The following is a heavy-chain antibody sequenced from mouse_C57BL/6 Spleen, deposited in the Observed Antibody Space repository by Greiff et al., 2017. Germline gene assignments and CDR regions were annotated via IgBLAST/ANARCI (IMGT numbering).Heavy chain of an antibody. CDR1: GYSFTSYY. Sequence: QVQLKQSGPELVKPGASVKISCKASGYSFTSYYIHWVKQRPGQGLEWIGWIYPGSGNTKYNEKFKGKATLTADTSSSTAYMQLSSLTSEDSAVYYCAKEGYSNYPYWGQGTTLTVSS. V-gene: IGHV1-66*01. CDR2: IYPGSGNT. D-gene: IGHD2-5*01. J-gene: IGHJ2*01. CDR3: AKEGYSNYPY.